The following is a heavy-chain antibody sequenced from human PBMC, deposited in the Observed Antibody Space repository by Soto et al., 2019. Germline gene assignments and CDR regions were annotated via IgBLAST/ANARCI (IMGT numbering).Heavy chain of an antibody. CDR2: IWYDGSNK. J-gene: IGHJ6*02. CDR3: ARDQVITGTTFLYYYGMDV. D-gene: IGHD1-7*01. V-gene: IGHV3-33*01. Sequence: HPGGSLRLSCAASGFTFSSYGMHWVRQAPGKGLEWVAVIWYDGSNKYYADSVKGRFTISRDNSKNTLYLQMNSLRAEDTAVYYCARDQVITGTTFLYYYGMDVWGQGTTVTVSS. CDR1: GFTFSSYG.